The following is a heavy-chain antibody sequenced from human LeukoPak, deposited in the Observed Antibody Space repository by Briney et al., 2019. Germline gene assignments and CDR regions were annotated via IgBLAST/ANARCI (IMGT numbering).Heavy chain of an antibody. CDR1: GFTVSSNY. CDR2: IYSGGSR. D-gene: IGHD4-17*01. Sequence: GGSLRLSCAASGFTVSSNYMSWVRQAPGKGLEWVSVIYSGGSRYYADSVKGRFTISRDNSKNTLYLQMNSLRAEDTAAYYCATTTPARDYGDYVGAFNIWGQGTMVTVSS. J-gene: IGHJ3*02. V-gene: IGHV3-66*01. CDR3: ATTTPARDYGDYVGAFNI.